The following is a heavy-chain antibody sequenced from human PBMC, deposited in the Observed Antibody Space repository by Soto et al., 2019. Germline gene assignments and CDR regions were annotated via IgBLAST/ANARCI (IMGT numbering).Heavy chain of an antibody. D-gene: IGHD5-18*01. Sequence: QVQLQESGPGLVKPSQTLSLTCTVSGGSISSGDYYWSWIRQPPGKCLEWIGYIYYSGITYYNPSLKSQVTISVETSKNQFSLKLSSLTAADTAAYYCASNSSGYTLYDHSGQGTLVTVSS. CDR1: GGSISSGDYY. CDR3: ASNSSGYTLYDH. J-gene: IGHJ4*02. CDR2: IYYSGIT. V-gene: IGHV4-30-4*01.